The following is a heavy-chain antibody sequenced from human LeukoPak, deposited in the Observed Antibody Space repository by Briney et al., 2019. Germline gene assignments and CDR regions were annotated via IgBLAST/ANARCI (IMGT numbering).Heavy chain of an antibody. D-gene: IGHD5-12*01. Sequence: AGGSLRLSCAASGFSFSKYWFHWVRQAPGEGLVWVSRTNEHGTIINYADSVKGRFTISRDNAKNTLYLQMNSLRAEDTAVYYCANLGGSGYDPVDYWGQGTLVTVSS. J-gene: IGHJ4*02. CDR2: TNEHGTII. V-gene: IGHV3-74*01. CDR3: ANLGGSGYDPVDY. CDR1: GFSFSKYW.